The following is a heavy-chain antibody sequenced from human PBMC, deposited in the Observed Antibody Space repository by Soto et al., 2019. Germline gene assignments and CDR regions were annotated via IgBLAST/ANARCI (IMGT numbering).Heavy chain of an antibody. J-gene: IGHJ4*02. CDR1: GYTFTSYG. Sequence: ASVMVSCTASGYTFTSYGISWVRQAPGQGLEWMGWISAYNGNTSYAQKLQGRVTMTTDTSTSTAYMELRSLRSDDTAVYYCARDQMDYYDSLYYFDYWGQGTLVTVSS. D-gene: IGHD3-22*01. CDR3: ARDQMDYYDSLYYFDY. CDR2: ISAYNGNT. V-gene: IGHV1-18*01.